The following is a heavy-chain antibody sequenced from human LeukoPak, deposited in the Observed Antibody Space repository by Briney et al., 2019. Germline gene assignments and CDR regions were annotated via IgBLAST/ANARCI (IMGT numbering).Heavy chain of an antibody. CDR1: GFTFSSYW. CDR2: IKEDGSGK. Sequence: PGGSLRLSCAASGFTFSSYWMSWVRQAPGKGLEWVANIKEDGSGKQYADSVKGRFTISRDNAKNSLYLQMNSLRAEDTAVYYCARVYYDSSGYSPYMYWGQGTLVTVSS. D-gene: IGHD3-22*01. V-gene: IGHV3-7*01. J-gene: IGHJ4*02. CDR3: ARVYYDSSGYSPYMY.